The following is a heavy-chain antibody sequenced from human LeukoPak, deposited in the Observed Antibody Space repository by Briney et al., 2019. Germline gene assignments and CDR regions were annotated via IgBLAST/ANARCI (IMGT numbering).Heavy chain of an antibody. D-gene: IGHD3-10*01. Sequence: GRSLRLSCAASGFTFSSYGMHWVRQAPGKGLERVAVIWYDGSNKYYADSVRGRFTISRDNSKNTLYLQMNSLRAEDTAVYYCARDVGLLWFGESPAGFNYWGQGSLVTVSS. V-gene: IGHV3-33*01. J-gene: IGHJ4*02. CDR3: ARDVGLLWFGESPAGFNY. CDR1: GFTFSSYG. CDR2: IWYDGSNK.